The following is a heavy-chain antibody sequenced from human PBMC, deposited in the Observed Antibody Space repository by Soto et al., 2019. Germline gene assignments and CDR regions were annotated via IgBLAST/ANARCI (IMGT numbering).Heavy chain of an antibody. CDR2: IRSKAYGGTT. J-gene: IGHJ5*02. CDR1: GFTFGDYA. D-gene: IGHD3-3*01. V-gene: IGHV3-49*01. CDR3: TRALYYDFWSGYYPTNWFDP. Sequence: PGGSLRLSCTASGFTFGDYAMSWFRQAPWKGLEWVVFIRSKAYGGTTEYTASVKGRFTISRDDSKSIAYLQMNSLKTEDTAVYNCTRALYYDFWSGYYPTNWFDPWGQGTLVTVSS.